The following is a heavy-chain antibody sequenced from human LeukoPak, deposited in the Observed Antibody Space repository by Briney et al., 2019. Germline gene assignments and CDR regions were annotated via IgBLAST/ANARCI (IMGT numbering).Heavy chain of an antibody. CDR1: GGSINSLY. D-gene: IGHD4-17*01. V-gene: IGHV4-59*01. Sequence: SETLSLTCTVSGGSINSLYWNWIRQLPGKGLEWIGYIHYSGITNYNPSFNSRLTISLGTSKNQFSLKLTSVTAADMAVYYCARGSRAVTTSSNIHPYYFDYWGQGNLVAVSS. J-gene: IGHJ4*02. CDR2: IHYSGIT. CDR3: ARGSRAVTTSSNIHPYYFDY.